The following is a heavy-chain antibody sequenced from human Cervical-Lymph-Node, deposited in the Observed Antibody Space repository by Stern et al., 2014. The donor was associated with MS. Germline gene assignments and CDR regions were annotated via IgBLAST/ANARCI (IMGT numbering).Heavy chain of an antibody. CDR3: ARDHLALFYDNSGQIAFDI. CDR2: LYNDGTT. J-gene: IGHJ3*02. Sequence: EVQLVGSGGGLVQPGGSLRLSCAASGFSVRTYYMHWVRQAPGKGLECVSALYNDGTTYYADSLKGRFTISRDSSKNTLYLQMNSLRAEDTAVYYCARDHLALFYDNSGQIAFDIWGQGTVVTVSS. V-gene: IGHV3-66*02. CDR1: GFSVRTYY. D-gene: IGHD3-22*01.